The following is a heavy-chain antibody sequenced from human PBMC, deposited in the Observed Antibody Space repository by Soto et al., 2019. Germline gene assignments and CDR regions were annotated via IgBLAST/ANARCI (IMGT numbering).Heavy chain of an antibody. CDR1: GGSFSGYY. J-gene: IGHJ6*02. V-gene: IGHV4-34*01. Sequence: PSETLSLTCAVYGGSFSGYYWSWIRQPPGKGLEWIGEINHSGSTNYNPSLKSRVTISVDTSKNQFSLKLSSVTAADTAVYYCARGAIPANYGMDVCGQGTTVTVYS. D-gene: IGHD2-21*01. CDR3: ARGAIPANYGMDV. CDR2: INHSGST.